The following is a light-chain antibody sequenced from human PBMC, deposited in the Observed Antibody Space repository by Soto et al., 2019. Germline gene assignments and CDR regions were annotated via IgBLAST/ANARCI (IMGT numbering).Light chain of an antibody. CDR3: QQVKTYPRT. V-gene: IGKV1-9*01. J-gene: IGKJ4*01. Sequence: DIHWTPSPSFLSASVGDRVTITCRPSQAVPNNMAWYQQKPGKPPKLLIYEESTLHSGVPSRFSGRKSGTQFTLTIDSLQPEDFATYYCQQVKTYPRTCGGGTKGDIK. CDR2: EES. CDR1: QAVPNN.